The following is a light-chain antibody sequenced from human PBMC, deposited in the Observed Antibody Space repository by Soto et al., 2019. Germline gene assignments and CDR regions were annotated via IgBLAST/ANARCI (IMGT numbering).Light chain of an antibody. CDR1: QSVSSN. CDR3: HQYAYAPWT. V-gene: IGKV3-15*01. CDR2: GAS. J-gene: IGKJ1*01. Sequence: IGITQSPSTVSVSPGERATLPCRASQSVSSNLAWYQQKPGQAPRLLIYGASTRATGIPARFSGSGSGTEFTLTISRLEPEDFAVYYCHQYAYAPWTFGQGTKVDIK.